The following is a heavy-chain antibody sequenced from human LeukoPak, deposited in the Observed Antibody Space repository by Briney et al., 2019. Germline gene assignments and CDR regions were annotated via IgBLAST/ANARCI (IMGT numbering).Heavy chain of an antibody. CDR3: AEERGEEYSSGWYKRNYFDN. J-gene: IGHJ4*02. D-gene: IGHD6-19*01. V-gene: IGHV4-39*07. CDR2: GDYSGGT. Sequence: PSETLSLTCTVSGDSFSSVTDYWAWIRQPPGEGLEWIASGDYSGGTYYNPSLESRVAISADMSKNQLSLKLTYVTGADTAVYYCAEERGEEYSSGWYKRNYFDNWGQGIRVTVSS. CDR1: GDSFSSVTDY.